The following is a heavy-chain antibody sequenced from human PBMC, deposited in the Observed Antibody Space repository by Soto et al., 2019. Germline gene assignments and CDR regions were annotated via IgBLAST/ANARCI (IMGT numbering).Heavy chain of an antibody. CDR3: TGAYYYDSSGYAFDI. CDR1: GFTFSCSA. CDR2: IRSKANSYAT. J-gene: IGHJ3*02. V-gene: IGHV3-73*01. Sequence: GGSLRLSCAASGFTFSCSAMHWVRQASGKGLEWVGRIRSKANSYATAYAASVKGRFTISRDDSKNTAYLQMNSLKTEDTAVYYCTGAYYYDSSGYAFDIWGQGTMVTVSS. D-gene: IGHD3-22*01.